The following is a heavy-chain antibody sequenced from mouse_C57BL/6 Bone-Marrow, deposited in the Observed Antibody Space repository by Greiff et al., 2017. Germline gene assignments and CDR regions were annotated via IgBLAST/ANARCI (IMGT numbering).Heavy chain of an antibody. CDR3: AREGSIYDYFSTGFFDY. CDR2: IYPGSGST. CDR1: GYTFTSYW. Sequence: QVQLQQPGAELVQPGASVKMSCKASGYTFTSYWITWVKQRPGQGLEWIGDIYPGSGSTNYNEKFKSKATLTVDTASSTAYMQLSSLTSEASAVYYCAREGSIYDYFSTGFFDYWGQGTTLTVSS. V-gene: IGHV1-55*01. J-gene: IGHJ2*01. D-gene: IGHD2-4*01.